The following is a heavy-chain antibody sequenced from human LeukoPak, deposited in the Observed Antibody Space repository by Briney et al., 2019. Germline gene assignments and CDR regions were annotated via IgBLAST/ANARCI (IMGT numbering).Heavy chain of an antibody. CDR1: GGSISSYY. D-gene: IGHD6-19*01. CDR2: IYYRGST. V-gene: IGHV4-59*01. J-gene: IGHJ4*02. Sequence: SETLSLTCTVSGGSISSYYWSWIRQPPGKGLEWVGYIYYRGSTNYNPSLKSRVTISVDTSKNQFSLKLSSVTAADTAVYYCARSSGWSYFDYWGQGTLVTVSS. CDR3: ARSSGWSYFDY.